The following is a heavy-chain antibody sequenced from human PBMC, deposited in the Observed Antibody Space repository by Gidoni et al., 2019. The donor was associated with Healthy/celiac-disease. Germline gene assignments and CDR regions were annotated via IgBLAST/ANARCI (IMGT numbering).Heavy chain of an antibody. V-gene: IGHV3-21*01. CDR1: GFTFSSYS. CDR3: ARAPAGELGW. J-gene: IGHJ4*02. CDR2: ISSSSSYI. D-gene: IGHD1-26*01. Sequence: EVEPVASGGGLVKPGGSLRLACAASGFTFSSYSMNWVRQAPGKGLEWVSSISSSSSYIYYADSVKGRFTISRDNAKNSLYLQMNSLRAEDTAVYYCARAPAGELGWWGQGTLVTVSS.